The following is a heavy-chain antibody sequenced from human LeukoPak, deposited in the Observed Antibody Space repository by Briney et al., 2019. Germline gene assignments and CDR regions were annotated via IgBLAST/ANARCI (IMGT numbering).Heavy chain of an antibody. J-gene: IGHJ4*02. V-gene: IGHV3-9*01. CDR2: ISWNSGSI. D-gene: IGHD4-23*01. CDR1: GFTFDDYA. CDR3: AKDRFQPSGSKESTVVTLPDY. Sequence: PGGSLRLSCAASGFTFDDYAMHWVRQAPGKGLEWVSGISWNSGSIGYADSVKGRFTISRDNAKNSLYLQMNSLRAEDTALYYCAKDRFQPSGSKESTVVTLPDYWGQGTLVTVSS.